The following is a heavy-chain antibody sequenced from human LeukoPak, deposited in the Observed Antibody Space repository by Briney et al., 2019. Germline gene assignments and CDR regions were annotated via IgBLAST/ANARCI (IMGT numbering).Heavy chain of an antibody. J-gene: IGHJ4*02. CDR2: INPNSGGT. Sequence: GPSVNVSCKSSGYICTDHFIHWVRQPPGQGLEWMGWINPNSGGTNSAQKFQGRVTMTRDTSINTVYMEVRRLRSDDTAVYYCARVQREYNYGNPSRFDYWGEGTLVTVSS. CDR3: ARVQREYNYGNPSRFDY. CDR1: GYICTDHF. V-gene: IGHV1-2*02. D-gene: IGHD5-18*01.